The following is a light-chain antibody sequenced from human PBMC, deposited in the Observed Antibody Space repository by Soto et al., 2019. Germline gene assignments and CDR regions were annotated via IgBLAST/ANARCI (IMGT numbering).Light chain of an antibody. J-gene: IGLJ3*02. CDR3: LLYFGGARV. CDR1: TGAVTSGYY. CDR2: NTS. Sequence: QTVVTQEPSLTVSPGGTVTLTCASSTGAVTSGYYPNWFQQKPGQAPRALIYNTSNKLSWTPARFSGSLLGGKAALTLSGVQPEDEADYYCLLYFGGARVFGGGTQLTVL. V-gene: IGLV7-43*01.